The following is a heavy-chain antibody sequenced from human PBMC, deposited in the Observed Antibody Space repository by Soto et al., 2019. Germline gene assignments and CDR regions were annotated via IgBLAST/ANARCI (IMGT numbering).Heavy chain of an antibody. CDR1: GFTFSSYA. V-gene: IGHV3-23*01. D-gene: IGHD3-3*01. CDR3: AKDLVGDFGVVIITPRFYYYYGMDV. Sequence: EVQLLESGGGLVQPGGSLRLSCAASGFTFSSYAMSWVRQAPGKGLEWVSAISGSGGSTYYADSVKGRFTISRDNSKNTLYLQMNSLRAEDTAVYYCAKDLVGDFGVVIITPRFYYYYGMDVWGQGTTVTVSS. J-gene: IGHJ6*02. CDR2: ISGSGGST.